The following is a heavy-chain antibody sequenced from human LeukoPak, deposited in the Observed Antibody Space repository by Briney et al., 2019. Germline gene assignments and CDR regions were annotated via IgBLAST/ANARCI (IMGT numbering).Heavy chain of an antibody. CDR1: GYTFTSYG. D-gene: IGHD6-13*01. J-gene: IGHJ4*02. CDR3: ASGLNRYSSSRNFDY. V-gene: IGHV1-18*01. Sequence: GASVKVSCKASGYTFTSYGISWVRQAPGQGLEWMGWISAYNGNTNYAQKLQGRVTMTTDTSTSTAYMELRSLRSDDTAVYYCASGLNRYSSSRNFDYWGQGTLVTVSP. CDR2: ISAYNGNT.